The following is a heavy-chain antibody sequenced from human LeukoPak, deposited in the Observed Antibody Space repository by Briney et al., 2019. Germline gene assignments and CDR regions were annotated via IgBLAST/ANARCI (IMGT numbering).Heavy chain of an antibody. V-gene: IGHV3-49*03. CDR1: GFTFGDYA. CDR3: TRDIESDSSGYYSGQGAFDI. D-gene: IGHD3-22*01. CDR2: IRSKAYGGTT. Sequence: PGGSLRLSCTASGFTFGDYATSWFRQAPGKGLEWVGFIRSKAYGGTTEYAASVKGRFTISRDDSKSIAYLQMNSLKTEDTAVYYCTRDIESDSSGYYSGQGAFDIWGQGTMVTVSS. J-gene: IGHJ3*02.